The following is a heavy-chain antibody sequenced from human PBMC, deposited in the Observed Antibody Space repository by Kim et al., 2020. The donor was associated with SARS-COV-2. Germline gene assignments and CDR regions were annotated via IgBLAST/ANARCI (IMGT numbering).Heavy chain of an antibody. CDR2: IYHSGST. V-gene: IGHV4-38-2*02. CDR3: ARAAHTAMVTGWFDP. CDR1: GYSISSGYY. J-gene: IGHJ5*02. Sequence: SETLSLTCTVSGYSISSGYYWGWIRQPPGKGLEWIGSIYHSGSTYYNPSLKSRVTISVDTSKNQFSLKLSSVTAADTAVYYCARAAHTAMVTGWFDPWG. D-gene: IGHD5-18*01.